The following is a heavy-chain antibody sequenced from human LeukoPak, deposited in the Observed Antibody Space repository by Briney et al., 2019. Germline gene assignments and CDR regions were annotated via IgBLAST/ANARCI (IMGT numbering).Heavy chain of an antibody. CDR2: IIPILGIA. J-gene: IGHJ4*02. CDR3: ARGPLTVTTPYYFDY. V-gene: IGHV1-69*04. Sequence: ASVKVSCKASGGTFSSYAISWVRQAPGQGLEWMGRIIPILGIANYAQKFQGRVTITADKSTSTAYMELSSLRSEDTAVYYCARGPLTVTTPYYFDYWGQGTLVTVSS. D-gene: IGHD4-17*01. CDR1: GGTFSSYA.